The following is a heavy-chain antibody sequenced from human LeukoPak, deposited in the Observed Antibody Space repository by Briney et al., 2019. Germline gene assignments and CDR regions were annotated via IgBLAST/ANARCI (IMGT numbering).Heavy chain of an antibody. CDR3: ARRKRYDCYYYMDV. CDR1: GYTFTSYG. Sequence: ASVKVSCKASGYTFTSYGISWVRQAPGQGLEWMGWIRAYNGNTNYAQKLQGRVTMTTDTSTSTAYMELKSLRSDDTAVYYCARRKRYDCYYYMDVWGKGTTVTVSS. CDR2: IRAYNGNT. V-gene: IGHV1-18*01. J-gene: IGHJ6*03. D-gene: IGHD6-25*01.